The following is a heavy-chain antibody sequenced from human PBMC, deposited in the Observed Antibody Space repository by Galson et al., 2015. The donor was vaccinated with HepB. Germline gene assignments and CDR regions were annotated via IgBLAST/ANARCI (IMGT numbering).Heavy chain of an antibody. Sequence: SETLSLTCTVSGGSISSSSYYWGWIRQPPGKGLEWIGSIYYSGSTYYNPSLKSRVTISVDTSKNQFSLKLSSVPAADTAVYYCARRNMYYYDSSGYPPYFDYWGQGTLVTVSS. J-gene: IGHJ4*02. D-gene: IGHD3-22*01. V-gene: IGHV4-39*01. CDR3: ARRNMYYYDSSGYPPYFDY. CDR1: GGSISSSSYY. CDR2: IYYSGST.